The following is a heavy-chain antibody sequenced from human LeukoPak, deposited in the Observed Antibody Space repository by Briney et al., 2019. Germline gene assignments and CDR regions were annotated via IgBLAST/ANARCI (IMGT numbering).Heavy chain of an antibody. D-gene: IGHD2-15*01. CDR2: LHYSGST. V-gene: IGHV4-59*01. CDR3: ARGGGPTNWFDP. Sequence: SETLSLTCTVSGGSISNYYYSWIRQPPGKGLEWIGYLHYSGSTNYNPSLKGRVTMSVDTSKNQFSLKLSSVTAADTAVYYCARGGGPTNWFDPWGQGTLVTVSS. J-gene: IGHJ5*02. CDR1: GGSISNYY.